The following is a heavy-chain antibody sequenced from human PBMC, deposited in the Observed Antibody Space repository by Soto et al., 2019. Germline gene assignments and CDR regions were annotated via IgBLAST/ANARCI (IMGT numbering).Heavy chain of an antibody. V-gene: IGHV1-18*01. CDR3: ARWGRPGTDYYYYYGMDV. Sequence: APVKVSCKASGDTFTSYGISWVRQAPGQGLEWMGWISAYNGNTNYAQKLQGRVTMTTDTPTSTAYMELRSLRSDDTAVYYCARWGRPGTDYYYYYGMDVWGQGTTVTVSS. CDR1: GDTFTSYG. CDR2: ISAYNGNT. D-gene: IGHD3-16*01. J-gene: IGHJ6*02.